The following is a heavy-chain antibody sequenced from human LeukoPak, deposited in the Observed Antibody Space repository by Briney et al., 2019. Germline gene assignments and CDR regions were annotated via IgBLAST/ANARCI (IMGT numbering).Heavy chain of an antibody. CDR1: GYTFTSYG. CDR2: ISAYNGNT. CDR3: ARWFLEWFPSHMDV. D-gene: IGHD3-3*01. J-gene: IGHJ6*03. Sequence: AASVKVSCKASGYTFTSYGISWVRQAPGQGLEWMGWISAYNGNTNYAQKLQGRVTMTTDTSTSTAYMELRSLRSDDTAVYYCARWFLEWFPSHMDVWGKGTTVTVSS. V-gene: IGHV1-18*01.